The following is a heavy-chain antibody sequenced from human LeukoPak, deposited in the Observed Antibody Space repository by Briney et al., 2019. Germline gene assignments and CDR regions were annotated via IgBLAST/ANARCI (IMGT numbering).Heavy chain of an antibody. J-gene: IGHJ4*02. CDR2: IKLDGSEK. V-gene: IGHV3-7*03. Sequence: GGSLRLSCAASGFTFSTYWMSWVRQAPGKGLEWVANIKLDGSEKNYVDSVKGRFTISRDNTKNSLYLQMNSLRVEDTAVFYCARDQYDTWSRRGNFDSWGQGTLVIVSS. D-gene: IGHD3-3*01. CDR1: GFTFSTYW. CDR3: ARDQYDTWSRRGNFDS.